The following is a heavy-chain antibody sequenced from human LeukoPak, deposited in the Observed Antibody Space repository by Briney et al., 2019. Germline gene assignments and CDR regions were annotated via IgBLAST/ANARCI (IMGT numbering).Heavy chain of an antibody. J-gene: IGHJ4*02. Sequence: PGGSLRLSCAVSGFIFSSYWMHWVRQPPGKGLVYIACINKDGISTSYADSVKGRFTISRDNAKNTLYLQMNSLRAEDTAVHYCARSRTYGDYGRGLDYWGQGTLVTVSS. CDR3: ARSRTYGDYGRGLDY. CDR2: INKDGIST. V-gene: IGHV3-74*01. D-gene: IGHD4-17*01. CDR1: GFIFSSYW.